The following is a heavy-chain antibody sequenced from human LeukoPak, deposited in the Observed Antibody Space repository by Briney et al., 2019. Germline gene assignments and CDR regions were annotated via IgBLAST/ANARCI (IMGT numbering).Heavy chain of an antibody. J-gene: IGHJ3*02. CDR2: ISGSGGST. CDR3: AKGGSRVVPAANDAFDI. CDR1: GFTVSSNY. Sequence: GGSLRLSCAASGFTVSSNYMSWVRQAPGKGLEWVSAISGSGGSTYYADSVKGRFTISRDNSKNTLYLQMNSLRAEDTAVYYCAKGGSRVVPAANDAFDIWGQGTMVTVSS. V-gene: IGHV3-23*01. D-gene: IGHD2-2*01.